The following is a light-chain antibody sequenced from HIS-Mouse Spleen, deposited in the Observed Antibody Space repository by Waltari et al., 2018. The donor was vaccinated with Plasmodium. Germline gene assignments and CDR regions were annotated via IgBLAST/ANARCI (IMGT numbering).Light chain of an antibody. V-gene: IGKV3-15*01. CDR1: QSVSSN. J-gene: IGKJ1*01. CDR2: GAS. Sequence: EIVMTQSPATLSVSQGVRATLSCRASQSVSSNLAWYQQKPGQAPRLLIYGASTRATGIPARFSGSGSGTEFTLTISSMQSEDFAVYYCQQYNNWPRTFGQGTKVEIK. CDR3: QQYNNWPRT.